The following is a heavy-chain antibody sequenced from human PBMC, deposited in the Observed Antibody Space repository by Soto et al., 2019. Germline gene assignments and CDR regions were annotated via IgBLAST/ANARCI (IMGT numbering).Heavy chain of an antibody. V-gene: IGHV4-38-2*02. CDR3: ARGTGDVSRAFCYYLHQPRGVRDY. CDR2: IYHSGST. J-gene: IGHJ4*02. CDR1: GDFIRRRSY. D-gene: IGHD3-22*01. Sequence: PETLSLTYPVSGDFIRRRSYRVWSRQPPGKRLEWIGSIYHSGSTYYNPSLKSRVTISVDTSKNQFSLKLSSVTAADTAVYYCARGTGDVSRAFCYYLHQPRGVRDYCGQGTMVTVSS.